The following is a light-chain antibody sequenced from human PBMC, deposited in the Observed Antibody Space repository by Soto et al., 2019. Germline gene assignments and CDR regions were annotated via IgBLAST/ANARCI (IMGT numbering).Light chain of an antibody. Sequence: QSVLTQPRSVSGSPGQSIIISCTGSSSDVGAYSFASWYQQHPGAAPKLLIHDVDKRPPGVPDRFSASKSGNTASLTISGLQAEDEADYFCCSYAGAYIYVFGSGTKLTVL. V-gene: IGLV2-11*01. CDR3: CSYAGAYIYV. CDR2: DVD. J-gene: IGLJ1*01. CDR1: SSDVGAYSF.